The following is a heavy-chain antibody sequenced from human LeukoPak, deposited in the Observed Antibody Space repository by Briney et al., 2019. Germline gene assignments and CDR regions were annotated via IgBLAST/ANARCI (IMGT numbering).Heavy chain of an antibody. CDR2: INHSGST. J-gene: IGHJ6*02. V-gene: IGHV4-34*01. CDR3: ARGRLAYCSGGSCYPFYYYYGMDV. CDR1: GGSFSGYY. D-gene: IGHD2-15*01. Sequence: PSETLSLTCAVYGGSFSGYYWSWIRQPPGKGLEWIGEINHSGSTNYNPSLKSRVTIPVDTSKNQFSLKLSSVTTADTAVYYCARGRLAYCSGGSCYPFYYYYGMDVWGQGTTVTVSS.